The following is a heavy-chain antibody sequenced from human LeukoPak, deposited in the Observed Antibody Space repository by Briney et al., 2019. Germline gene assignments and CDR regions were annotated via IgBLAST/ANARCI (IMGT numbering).Heavy chain of an antibody. CDR2: INSGGSST. Sequence: GGSLRLSCAASGFTFSSYWMHWVRQAPGEGLVWVSRINSGGSSTNYADSVKGRFTISRDNSKNTLYLQMNSLRAEDTAVYYCAKASYYYDSASRDYWGQGTLVTVSS. CDR1: GFTFSSYW. V-gene: IGHV3-74*01. J-gene: IGHJ4*02. CDR3: AKASYYYDSASRDY. D-gene: IGHD3-22*01.